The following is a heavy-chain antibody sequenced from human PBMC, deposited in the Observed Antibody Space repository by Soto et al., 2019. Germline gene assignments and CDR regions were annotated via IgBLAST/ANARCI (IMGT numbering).Heavy chain of an antibody. CDR1: GGSFSGYY. J-gene: IGHJ4*02. Sequence: PSETLSLTCAVYGGSFSGYYWSWIRQPPGKGLEWIGEINHSGSTNYNPSLKSRVTISVDTSKNQFSLKLSSLSAADTAVYYCAKYRRTPAEGYTLDYWGRGTLVTVSS. CDR2: INHSGST. V-gene: IGHV4-34*01. CDR3: AKYRRTPAEGYTLDY. D-gene: IGHD2-15*01.